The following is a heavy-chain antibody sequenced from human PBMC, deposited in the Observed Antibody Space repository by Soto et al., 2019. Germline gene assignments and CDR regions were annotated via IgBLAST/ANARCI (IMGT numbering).Heavy chain of an antibody. V-gene: IGHV1-24*01. CDR3: ATRPFGVEPLEPFDY. J-gene: IGHJ4*02. D-gene: IGHD3-3*01. CDR2: FDPEDGET. CDR1: GYTLTELS. Sequence: GASVKVSCKVSGYTLTELSMHWVRQAPGKGLEWMGGFDPEDGETIYAQKFQGRVTMTEDTSTDTAYMELSSLRSEDTAVYYCATRPFGVEPLEPFDYWGKGTLVTVAS.